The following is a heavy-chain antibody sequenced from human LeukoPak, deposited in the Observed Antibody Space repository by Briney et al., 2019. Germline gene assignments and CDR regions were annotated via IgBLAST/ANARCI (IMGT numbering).Heavy chain of an antibody. Sequence: PGGSLRLSCAASGFTFSSYAMSWVRQAPGKGLEWVALIQDDGAKTNYADSVRGRFTISRDNSRSTVYLQMNSLKPDDTAVYYCATQTITLVVVISPFDYWGQGALVTVSS. V-gene: IGHV3-30*02. CDR1: GFTFSSYA. CDR3: ATQTITLVVVISPFDY. D-gene: IGHD3-22*01. CDR2: IQDDGAKT. J-gene: IGHJ4*02.